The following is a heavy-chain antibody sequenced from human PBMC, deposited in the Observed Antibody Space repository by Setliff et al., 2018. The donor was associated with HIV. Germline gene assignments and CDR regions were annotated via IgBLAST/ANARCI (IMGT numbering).Heavy chain of an antibody. CDR3: ARHELVGYYYSIDY. V-gene: IGHV3-21*06. D-gene: IGHD3-22*01. CDR1: GFTFSDYS. CDR2: ISGTSYI. J-gene: IGHJ4*02. Sequence: GGSLRLSCAASGFTFSDYSMTWVRQVPGRGLEWVSSISGTSYIYYADSVKGRFTVSRDNAKNSLYLHINSLRAEDTAVYYCARHELVGYYYSIDYWRQGTLVTVSS.